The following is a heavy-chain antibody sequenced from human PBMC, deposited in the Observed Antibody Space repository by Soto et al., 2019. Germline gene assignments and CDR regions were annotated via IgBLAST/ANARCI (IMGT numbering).Heavy chain of an antibody. J-gene: IGHJ4*02. Sequence: VGSLRLSCTASGFTFSSSAMTWVRQAPGNGLEWVSAISGGDGSPSYADSVKGRFTISRDNSKNTLYLHMNSLRADDTAAYYCAKWHTYNYDSLAFSGFDCWGQGTQVTVSS. D-gene: IGHD3-16*01. CDR3: AKWHTYNYDSLAFSGFDC. CDR2: ISGGDGSP. CDR1: GFTFSSSA. V-gene: IGHV3-23*01.